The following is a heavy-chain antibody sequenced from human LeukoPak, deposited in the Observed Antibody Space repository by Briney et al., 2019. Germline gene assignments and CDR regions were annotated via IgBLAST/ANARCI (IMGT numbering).Heavy chain of an antibody. Sequence: SQTLSLTCTVSGGSISSGGYYWSWIRQPPGKGLEWLVYIYHSGSTYSTPSPKSPGSISVERSKNQFSLKLSSVTAPGTGVYFCTRAREVVGYGRPRAYGWFYPWGQGTLVTPSS. CDR1: GGSISSGGYY. J-gene: IGHJ5*02. V-gene: IGHV4-30-2*01. CDR2: IYHSGST. D-gene: IGHD2-15*01. CDR3: TRAREVVGYGRPRAYGWFYP.